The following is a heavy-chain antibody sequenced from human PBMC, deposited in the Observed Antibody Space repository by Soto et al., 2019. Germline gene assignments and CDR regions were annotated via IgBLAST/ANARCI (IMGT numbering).Heavy chain of an antibody. Sequence: GGSLRLSCAASGFSFSTFGMHWVRQAPGGWLEWVALIWNDGNNKKYADSVKGRFVISRDNSENTLYLQINSLRAEDTAVYYCARDGHGSYSENFDYWGQGTLVTVSS. CDR1: GFSFSTFG. V-gene: IGHV3-33*01. J-gene: IGHJ4*02. CDR3: ARDGHGSYSENFDY. CDR2: IWNDGNNK. D-gene: IGHD2-15*01.